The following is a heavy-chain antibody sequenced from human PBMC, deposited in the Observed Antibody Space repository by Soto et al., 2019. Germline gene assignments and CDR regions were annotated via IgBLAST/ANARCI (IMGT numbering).Heavy chain of an antibody. CDR2: ISYDGSNK. D-gene: IGHD6-19*01. J-gene: IGHJ6*02. CDR3: AKDTQWLVPLYYYYGMDV. Sequence: PGGSLRLSCAASGFTFSSYGMHWVRQAPGKGLEWVAVISYDGSNKYYADSVKGRFTISRDNSKNTLYLQMNSLRAEGTAVYYCAKDTQWLVPLYYYYGMDVWGQGTTVTVSS. CDR1: GFTFSSYG. V-gene: IGHV3-30*18.